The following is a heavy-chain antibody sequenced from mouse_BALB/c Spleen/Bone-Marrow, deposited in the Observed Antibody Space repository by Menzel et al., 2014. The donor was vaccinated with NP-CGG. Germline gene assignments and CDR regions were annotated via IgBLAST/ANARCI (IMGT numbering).Heavy chain of an antibody. CDR2: ILPGSGST. CDR3: ARWVPYWEFAY. J-gene: IGHJ3*01. CDR1: GYTFSNYW. D-gene: IGHD4-1*01. Sequence: QVQLQQSGAELMKPGASVKISCKATGYTFSNYWIEWVKQRPGHGLEWIGEILPGSGSTNYNEKFKGKATFTADTSSNTAYMQLSSLTSEDSAVYYCARWVPYWEFAYWGQGTLVTVSA. V-gene: IGHV1-9*01.